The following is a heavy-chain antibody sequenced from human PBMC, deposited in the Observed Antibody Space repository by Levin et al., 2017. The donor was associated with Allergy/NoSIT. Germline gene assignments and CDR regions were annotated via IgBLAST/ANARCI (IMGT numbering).Heavy chain of an antibody. CDR1: GGSISTYY. V-gene: IGHV4-59*08. J-gene: IGHJ5*02. CDR2: IYYSGST. CDR3: ARLYTSGSRLGDWFDP. Sequence: SQTLSLTCTVSGGSISTYYWSWIRQPPGKGLEWIGYIYYSGSTNYNPSLKSRVTISVDTSKNPFSLKLTSVTAADTAVYYCARLYTSGSRLGDWFDPWGQGTLVTVSS. D-gene: IGHD5-18*01.